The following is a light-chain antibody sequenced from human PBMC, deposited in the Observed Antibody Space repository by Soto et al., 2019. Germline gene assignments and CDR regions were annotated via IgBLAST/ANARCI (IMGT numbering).Light chain of an antibody. CDR1: QSISIY. CDR2: AAS. CDR3: QQTYTIPPT. V-gene: IGKV1-39*01. Sequence: DIQMTQSPSSLSASVGDRVTITCRATQSISIYLNWYQHKPWRAPHALIYAASSLQSGVPSRFSGSGSGTDFTLTISSLQPEDFATYYCQQTYTIPPTFGQGTKVDIK. J-gene: IGKJ1*01.